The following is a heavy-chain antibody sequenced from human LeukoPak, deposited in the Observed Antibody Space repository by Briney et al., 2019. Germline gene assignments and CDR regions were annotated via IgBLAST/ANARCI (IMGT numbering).Heavy chain of an antibody. CDR1: GASISSSSSY. J-gene: IGHJ3*02. CDR2: IYSRGNT. CDR3: ARDQDSGDAFDI. V-gene: IGHV4-39*07. Sequence: TSSDTLSLTCTVSGASISSSSSYWGWIRQPPGKGLEWLGNIYSRGNTYYKPSLKSRVTISVDKSKNHFSLKLSSVTAADTAVYYCARDQDSGDAFDIWGQGTMVTVSS. D-gene: IGHD3-10*01.